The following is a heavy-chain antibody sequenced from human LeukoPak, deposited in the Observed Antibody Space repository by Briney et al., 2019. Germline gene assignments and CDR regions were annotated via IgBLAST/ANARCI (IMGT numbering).Heavy chain of an antibody. CDR3: ARDHVGEYYFDY. V-gene: IGHV3-53*01. D-gene: IGHD1-26*01. CDR1: GFTVSSNY. Sequence: GGSLRLSCAASGFTVSSNYMSWVRQAPGKGLVWVSVIYSGGSTYYADSVKGRFTISRDNSKNTLYLQMNSLRAEDTAVYYCARDHVGEYYFDYWGQGTLVTVSS. CDR2: IYSGGST. J-gene: IGHJ4*02.